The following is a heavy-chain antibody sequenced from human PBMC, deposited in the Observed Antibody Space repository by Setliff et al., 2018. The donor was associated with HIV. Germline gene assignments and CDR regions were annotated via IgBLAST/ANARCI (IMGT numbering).Heavy chain of an antibody. V-gene: IGHV3-21*01. CDR3: AAVFTGVPGRSLDY. J-gene: IGHJ4*02. Sequence: AGGSLRLSCVVSGFTFITSTMNWVRQAPGKGLEWVASISSSGSYIHYADSVKGRFSISRDNAKNSLSLQMSSLRVEDTAVYYCAAVFTGVPGRSLDYWGQGTLVTVSS. D-gene: IGHD6-19*01. CDR1: GFTFITST. CDR2: ISSSGSYI.